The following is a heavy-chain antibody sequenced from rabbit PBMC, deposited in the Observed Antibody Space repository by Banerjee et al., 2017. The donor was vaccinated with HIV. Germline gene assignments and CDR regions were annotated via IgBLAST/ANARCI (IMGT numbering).Heavy chain of an antibody. CDR3: ARGAL. CDR2: IDSAGVST. Sequence: QEQLVESGGGLVQPEGSLTLTCKASGFDFSSNAMCWVRQAPGKGLEWIASIDSAGVSTYYASWAKGRFTISKTSSTTVTLQMTSLTAADTATYFCARGALWGQGTLVTVS. V-gene: IGHV1S45*01. CDR1: GFDFSSNA. J-gene: IGHJ4*01.